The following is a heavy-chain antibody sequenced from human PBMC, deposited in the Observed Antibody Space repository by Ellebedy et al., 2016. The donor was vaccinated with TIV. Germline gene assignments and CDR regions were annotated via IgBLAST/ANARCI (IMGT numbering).Heavy chain of an antibody. Sequence: GESLKISCAASGFTFSYYYIHWVRQAPGRGLVWVSRTNSDGSTTDYADSVKGRFTISRDNAKNTLYLQMNSLRAEDTAVYYCARDQRGVPFDYWGQGVLVTVSS. CDR2: TNSDGSTT. V-gene: IGHV3-74*01. J-gene: IGHJ4*02. CDR3: ARDQRGVPFDY. CDR1: GFTFSYYY. D-gene: IGHD2-8*01.